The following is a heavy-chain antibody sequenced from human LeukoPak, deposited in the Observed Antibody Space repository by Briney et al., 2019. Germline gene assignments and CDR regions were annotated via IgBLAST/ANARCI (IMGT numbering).Heavy chain of an antibody. V-gene: IGHV3-21*01. D-gene: IGHD3-10*01. CDR1: GFTFSTYS. CDR3: ARDPGAGDY. CDR2: ITSRGNI. J-gene: IGHJ4*02. Sequence: GGSLRLSCAAPGFTFSTYSMNWVRQAPGKGLKWVSSITSRGNIYYADSVKGRFTISRDNARDSLFLQMNRLRAEDTAVYYCARDPGAGDYWGQGTLVTVPS.